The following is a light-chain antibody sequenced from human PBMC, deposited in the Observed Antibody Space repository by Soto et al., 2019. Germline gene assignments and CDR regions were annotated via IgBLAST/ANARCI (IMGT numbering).Light chain of an antibody. CDR2: GVS. V-gene: IGLV2-14*03. J-gene: IGLJ1*01. CDR1: SSDVGGYNA. Sequence: SVLTQPASVSGSPGQSITISCSGSSSDVGGYNAVSWYQQHPGKVPKLVIYGVSDRPSGISSRFSASKSGNTASLTISGLQAEDEADYYCSSYASGGSYVFGTGTKLTVL. CDR3: SSYASGGSYV.